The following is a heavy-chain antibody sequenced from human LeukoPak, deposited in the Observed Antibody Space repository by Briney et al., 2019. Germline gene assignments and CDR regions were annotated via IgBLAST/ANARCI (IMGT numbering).Heavy chain of an antibody. D-gene: IGHD2-15*01. Sequence: SETLSLTCTVSGGSISSYYWSWIRQPPGKGLEWIGYIYYSGSTNYNPSLKSRVTISVDTPKNQFSLKLSSVTAADTAVYYCASSGGSRGYWFDPWGQGTLVTVSS. J-gene: IGHJ5*02. CDR2: IYYSGST. CDR1: GGSISSYY. CDR3: ASSGGSRGYWFDP. V-gene: IGHV4-59*08.